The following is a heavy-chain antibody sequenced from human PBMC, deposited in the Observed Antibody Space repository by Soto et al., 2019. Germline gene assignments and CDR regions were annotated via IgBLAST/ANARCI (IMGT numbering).Heavy chain of an antibody. CDR2: IYSGGST. CDR1: GFTVSSNY. V-gene: IGHV3-53*01. Sequence: QSGGSLRLSCAASGFTVSSNYMSWVRQAPGKGLEWVSVIYSGGSTYYADSVKGRFTISRDNSKNTLYLQMNSLRAEDTAVYYCARGGGTMIVVVINAFDIWGQGTMVTVSS. CDR3: ARGGGTMIVVVINAFDI. D-gene: IGHD3-22*01. J-gene: IGHJ3*02.